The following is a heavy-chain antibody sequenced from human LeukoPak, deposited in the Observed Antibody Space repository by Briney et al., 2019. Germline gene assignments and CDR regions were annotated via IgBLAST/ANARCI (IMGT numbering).Heavy chain of an antibody. J-gene: IGHJ6*03. V-gene: IGHV3-21*01. CDR1: GSTFSSYS. CDR2: ISSSSSYI. CDR3: ARDREGSSSPYYMDV. Sequence: GGSLRLSCAASGSTFSSYSMNWVRQAPGKGLEWVSSISSSSSYIYYADSVKGRFTISRDNAKNSLYLQMNSLRAEDTAVYYCARDREGSSSPYYMDVWGKGTTVTVSS. D-gene: IGHD6-13*01.